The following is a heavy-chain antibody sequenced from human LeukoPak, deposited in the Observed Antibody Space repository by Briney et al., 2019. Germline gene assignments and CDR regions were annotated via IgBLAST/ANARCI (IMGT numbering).Heavy chain of an antibody. CDR2: IYYSGST. D-gene: IGHD3-22*01. CDR3: ARVRALSYYDSSGDLYYFDY. CDR1: GGSISSYY. J-gene: IGHJ4*02. Sequence: SETLSLTCTVSGGSISSYYWSWLRQPPGKGLEKIGYIYYSGSTDYNPSLKSRVTISVDTSKNRFSLRLSSVTAADTAVYYCARVRALSYYDSSGDLYYFDYWGQGTLVTVSS. V-gene: IGHV4-59*01.